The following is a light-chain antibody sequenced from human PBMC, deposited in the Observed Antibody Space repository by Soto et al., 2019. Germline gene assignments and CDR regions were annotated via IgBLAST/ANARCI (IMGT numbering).Light chain of an antibody. Sequence: EIVLTQSPATLSLSPGERATLSCRASQSVSSYLAWYQQKAGQAPRLLIYDASNRATGIPARFSGSVSGTDFTLTISSLEPEDFVVYYCQQRSNWRWLTFGGGTKVEIK. CDR2: DAS. CDR1: QSVSSY. J-gene: IGKJ4*01. CDR3: QQRSNWRWLT. V-gene: IGKV3-11*01.